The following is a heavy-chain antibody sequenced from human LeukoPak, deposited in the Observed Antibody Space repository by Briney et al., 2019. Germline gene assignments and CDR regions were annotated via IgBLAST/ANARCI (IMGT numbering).Heavy chain of an antibody. Sequence: PGGSLRLSCTVSGFTFSTHWMRWVRQAPGKGLVWVSHIKGDGTSTNYADSVKGRFTISRDNVKNTLFLQMNSLRAEDTAVYYCARDGLAAAADYWGQGTLVTVSS. J-gene: IGHJ4*02. CDR1: GFTFSTHW. V-gene: IGHV3-74*01. D-gene: IGHD6-13*01. CDR2: IKGDGTST. CDR3: ARDGLAAAADY.